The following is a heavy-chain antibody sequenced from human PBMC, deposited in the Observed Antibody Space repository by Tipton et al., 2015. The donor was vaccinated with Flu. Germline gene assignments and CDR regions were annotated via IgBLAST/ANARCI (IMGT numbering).Heavy chain of an antibody. CDR2: IYHTGYT. V-gene: IGHV4-38-2*01. Sequence: TLSLTCAVSGYSISSGFYWGWIRQPPGKGLEWIGSIYHTGYTSYNASLKSRVTISVDTSKNQFSLRLTSVTAADTALYFCARAESSLWAGHYYGLDVWGQGTTVTVSS. CDR3: ARAESSLWAGHYYGLDV. D-gene: IGHD6-19*01. J-gene: IGHJ6*02. CDR1: GYSISSGFY.